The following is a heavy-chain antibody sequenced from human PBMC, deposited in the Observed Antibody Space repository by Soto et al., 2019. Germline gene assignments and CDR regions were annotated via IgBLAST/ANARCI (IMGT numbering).Heavy chain of an antibody. CDR1: GFTFSSYW. CDR2: IWYDGSNK. V-gene: IGHV3-33*08. CDR3: ARDGDLGYCSGGSCYQNRYFDY. D-gene: IGHD2-15*01. J-gene: IGHJ4*02. Sequence: GGSLGLSCAASGFTFSSYWMHWVRQAPGKGLEWVAVIWYDGSNKYYADSVKGRFTISRDNSKNTLYLQMNSLRAEDTAVYYCARDGDLGYCSGGSCYQNRYFDYWGQGTLVTVSS.